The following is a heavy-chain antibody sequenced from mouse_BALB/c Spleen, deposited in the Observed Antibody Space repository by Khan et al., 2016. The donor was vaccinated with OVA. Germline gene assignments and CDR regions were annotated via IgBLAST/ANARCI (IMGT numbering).Heavy chain of an antibody. CDR3: ARIQGGDFDY. CDR1: GYSITSDYA. D-gene: IGHD3-2*02. CDR2: ISYSGNT. V-gene: IGHV3-2*02. Sequence: VQLKESGPGLVKPSQSLSLTCTVTGYSITSDYAWNWIRQFPGNKLEWMGYISYSGNTKYNPSLKSRISSTRDTSKNQFFLQLNFVTIEDTATYYCARIQGGDFDYWGQGTTLTVSS. J-gene: IGHJ2*01.